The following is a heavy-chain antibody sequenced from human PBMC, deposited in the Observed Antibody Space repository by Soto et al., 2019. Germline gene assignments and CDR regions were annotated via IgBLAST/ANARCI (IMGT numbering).Heavy chain of an antibody. D-gene: IGHD3-10*01. CDR1: GGSFSGYY. CDR2: INHSGST. Sequence: SETLSLTCAVYGGSFSGYYWSWIRRPPGKGLEWIGEINHSGSTNYNPSLKSRVTISVDTSKNQFSLKLSSVTAADTAVYYCASTYGSGFYYYYGMDVWGQGTTVTVSS. V-gene: IGHV4-34*01. CDR3: ASTYGSGFYYYYGMDV. J-gene: IGHJ6*02.